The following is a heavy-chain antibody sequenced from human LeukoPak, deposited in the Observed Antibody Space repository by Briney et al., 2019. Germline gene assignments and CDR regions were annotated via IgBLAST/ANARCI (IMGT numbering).Heavy chain of an antibody. J-gene: IGHJ4*02. CDR3: ARYTNSWSALMGIDY. V-gene: IGHV4-39*01. D-gene: IGHD6-13*01. Sequence: SETLSLTCTVSGGSVSFRGYYWGWIRQPPGKGLEWIGTIYYGGSTYYNPSLKSRVTISVDTSRNQLSLKLSSVTAADTAVYYCARYTNSWSALMGIDYWGQGTLVTVSS. CDR2: IYYGGST. CDR1: GGSVSFRGYY.